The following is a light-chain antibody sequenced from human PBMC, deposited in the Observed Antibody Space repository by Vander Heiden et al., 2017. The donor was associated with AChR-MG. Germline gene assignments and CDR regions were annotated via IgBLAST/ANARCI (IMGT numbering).Light chain of an antibody. CDR2: GAS. Sequence: VLTQSPGTLSLSPGERATLPCRASQDLTAAFLAWYQQKPGQAPRLLIYGASSRVTGIPDRFSGSGSGTDFTLTITRLEPEDFAMYYCQQYGSSAITFGQGTRLEIK. CDR1: QDLTAAF. CDR3: QQYGSSAIT. J-gene: IGKJ5*01. V-gene: IGKV3-20*01.